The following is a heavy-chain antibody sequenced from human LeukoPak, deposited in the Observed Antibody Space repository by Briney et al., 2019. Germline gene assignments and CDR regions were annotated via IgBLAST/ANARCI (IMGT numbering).Heavy chain of an antibody. CDR2: ISYDGSNK. D-gene: IGHD6-13*01. Sequence: PGGSLRLSCAASGFTFSSYAMHWVRQAPGKGLEWVAVISYDGSNKYYADSVKGRFTISRDNSKNTLYLQMNSLRAEDTAVYYCARCAEQQPNRGWFDYWGQGTLVTVSS. V-gene: IGHV3-30-3*01. J-gene: IGHJ4*02. CDR1: GFTFSSYA. CDR3: ARCAEQQPNRGWFDY.